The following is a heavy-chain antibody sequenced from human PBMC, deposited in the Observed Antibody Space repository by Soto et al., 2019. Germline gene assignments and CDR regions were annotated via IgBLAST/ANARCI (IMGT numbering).Heavy chain of an antibody. J-gene: IGHJ4*02. CDR2: IHDSANRI. CDR1: GFTFSNYA. D-gene: IGHD4-17*01. CDR3: AKHPDKFGDSRFDY. V-gene: IGHV3-23*01. Sequence: EVQLLESGGGLVQPGGSLRLSCAASGFTFSNYAMSWVRQAPGKGLEWVSGIHDSANRIHYADSVKGRFTISRDNSKNTLYLQMNSLGAEDTAVYYCAKHPDKFGDSRFDYWGQGTLVTVSS.